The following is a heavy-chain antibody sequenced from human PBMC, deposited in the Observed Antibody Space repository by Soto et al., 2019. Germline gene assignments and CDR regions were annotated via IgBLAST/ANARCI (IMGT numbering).Heavy chain of an antibody. CDR3: AGGPGSSGWTYPILYFDS. J-gene: IGHJ4*02. CDR2: VIPIFGSV. Sequence: QVNLLQSGAEVKKPGSSVRVSCKASGGTFSNYAVSWVRQAPGQGLEWMGGVIPIFGSVNYAQTFQGRITITADESTSTVYMDLSSLRSDDTAVYFCAGGPGSSGWTYPILYFDSWGQGILVTVSS. CDR1: GGTFSNYA. D-gene: IGHD6-19*01. V-gene: IGHV1-69*01.